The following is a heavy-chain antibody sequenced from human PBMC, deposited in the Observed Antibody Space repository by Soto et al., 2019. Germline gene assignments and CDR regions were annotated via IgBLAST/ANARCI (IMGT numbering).Heavy chain of an antibody. V-gene: IGHV3-23*01. D-gene: IGHD4-17*01. Sequence: GGSLRLSCAASGFSFSKYAMNWVRQAPGKGLEWVSGISSSGGSTAYGDSVKGRFTISRDNSKNTLYLQMNSLRADDAAVYYCARDGTEYYGEYYDYWGQGIPVTVS. CDR3: ARDGTEYYGEYYDY. CDR2: ISSSGGST. J-gene: IGHJ4*02. CDR1: GFSFSKYA.